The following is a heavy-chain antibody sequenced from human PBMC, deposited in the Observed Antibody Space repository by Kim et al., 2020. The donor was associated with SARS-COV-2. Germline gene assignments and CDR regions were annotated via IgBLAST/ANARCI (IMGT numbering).Heavy chain of an antibody. CDR1: GFTFSSYA. V-gene: IGHV3-30-3*01. CDR2: ISYDGSNK. D-gene: IGHD3-3*01. J-gene: IGHJ4*02. Sequence: GGSLRLSCAASGFTFSSYAMHWVRQAPGKGLEWVAVISYDGSNKYYADSVKGRFTISRDNSKNTLYLQMNSLRAEDTAVYYCARERSGWIDYWGQGTLVTVSS. CDR3: ARERSGWIDY.